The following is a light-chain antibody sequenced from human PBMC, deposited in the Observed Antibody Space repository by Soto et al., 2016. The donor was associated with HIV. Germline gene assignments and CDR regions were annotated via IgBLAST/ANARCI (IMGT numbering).Light chain of an antibody. V-gene: IGLV3-27*01. CDR3: YSAADNNGWV. J-gene: IGLJ3*02. CDR1: VLANKY. Sequence: SYELTQPSSVSVSPGQTARITCSGDVLANKYARWFQQKPGQAPVLVIYKDSERPSGIPDRFSGSSSGTTVTLTISRAQVEDEGDYYCYSAADNNGWVFGGGTKLTVL. CDR2: KDS.